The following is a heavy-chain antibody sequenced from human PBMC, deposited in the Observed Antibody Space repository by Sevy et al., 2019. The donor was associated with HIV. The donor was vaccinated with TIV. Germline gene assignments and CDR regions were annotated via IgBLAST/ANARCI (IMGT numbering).Heavy chain of an antibody. V-gene: IGHV3-7*01. D-gene: IGHD3-22*01. Sequence: GGSLRLSCATSEFTFSRYWMTWVRQAPGKGLEWVVYINQDGSQKSYVDSVKGRFTVSRDNSKNTLYLQMYSLRAEDTAVYYCASHYYDTTGYYYPLDYWGQGTLVTVSS. J-gene: IGHJ4*02. CDR3: ASHYYDTTGYYYPLDY. CDR2: INQDGSQK. CDR1: EFTFSRYW.